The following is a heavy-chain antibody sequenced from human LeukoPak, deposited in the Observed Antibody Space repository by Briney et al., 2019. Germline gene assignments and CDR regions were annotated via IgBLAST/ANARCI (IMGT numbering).Heavy chain of an antibody. CDR1: GGSFSGYY. Sequence: SETLSLTCAVYGGSFSGYYWSWIRQPPGKGLEWIGEINHSGSTNYNPSLKSRVTISVDTSKNQFSLKLSSVTAADTAVYYCARNTYYYDSSGYLVDYWGQGTLVTVSS. V-gene: IGHV4-34*01. CDR3: ARNTYYYDSSGYLVDY. CDR2: INHSGST. D-gene: IGHD3-22*01. J-gene: IGHJ4*02.